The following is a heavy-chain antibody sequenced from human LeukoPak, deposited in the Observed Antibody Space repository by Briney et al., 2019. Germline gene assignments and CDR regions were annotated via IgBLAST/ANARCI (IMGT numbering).Heavy chain of an antibody. V-gene: IGHV4-59*08. CDR1: GGSISCYY. Sequence: PSEPLSLTCTVSGGSISCYYWSWIRQPPGKGLEWIGYIYYSGSTDYNPSLKSRVTISVDTSKNQFSLKLSSVTAADTAVYYCARHSDPTITRRGFYFDYWGQGTLVTVSS. J-gene: IGHJ4*02. CDR3: ARHSDPTITRRGFYFDY. D-gene: IGHD5-12*01. CDR2: IYYSGST.